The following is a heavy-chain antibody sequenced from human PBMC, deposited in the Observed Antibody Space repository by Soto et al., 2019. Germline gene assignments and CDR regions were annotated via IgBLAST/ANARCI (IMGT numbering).Heavy chain of an antibody. CDR2: ITGSGGST. V-gene: IGHV3-23*01. CDR1: GFTFSNYA. D-gene: IGHD4-17*01. J-gene: IGHJ4*02. Sequence: EMQLLESGGGLVQPGGSLRLSCAASGFTFSNYAMSWVRQAPGKGLGWVSAITGSGGSTFYADSVKGRFTISRDNSENTLLLQMNSLRVEDTAMYYCAKGWMATVTYSDYWGQGTLVTVSS. CDR3: AKGWMATVTYSDY.